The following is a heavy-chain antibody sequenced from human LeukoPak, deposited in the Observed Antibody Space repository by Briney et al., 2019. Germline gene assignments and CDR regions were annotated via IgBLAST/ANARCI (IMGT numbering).Heavy chain of an antibody. CDR1: NGSFSSYF. J-gene: IGHJ3*02. Sequence: KASETLSLTCTVYNGSFSSYFWSWIRQPPGKGLEWIGEINHGGTTNYSPSLKSRVTISVDTSKNQFSLILKSVSVADTAVYYCARTREVVWFGGDEAFNIWGQGTMVTVSS. D-gene: IGHD3-10*01. CDR3: ARTREVVWFGGDEAFNI. CDR2: INHGGTT. V-gene: IGHV4-34*01.